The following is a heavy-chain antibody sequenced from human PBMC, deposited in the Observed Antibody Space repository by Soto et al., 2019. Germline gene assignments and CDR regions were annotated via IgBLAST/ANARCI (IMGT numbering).Heavy chain of an antibody. D-gene: IGHD2-15*01. CDR2: TYYRSRWYS. V-gene: IGHV6-1*01. J-gene: IGHJ6*02. CDR1: GYTVSSNSVA. CDR3: ARSEEDSDYYYYGMDV. Sequence: SQNLSLTCVGSGYTVSSNSVAWNWVIQSPSRGLEWLGRTYYRSRWYSDYAVSVRSRIDINADTSKNQVSLQLKSVTPEDTAVYYCARSEEDSDYYYYGMDVWGQGTTVTVSS.